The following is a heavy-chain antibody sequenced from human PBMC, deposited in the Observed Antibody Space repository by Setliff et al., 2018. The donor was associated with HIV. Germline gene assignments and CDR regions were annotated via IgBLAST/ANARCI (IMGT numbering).Heavy chain of an antibody. CDR2: IHTSGDT. V-gene: IGHV4-61*09. CDR3: ARRESYYDILTGPAFDAFDI. D-gene: IGHD3-9*01. CDR1: GGSISSRSYY. J-gene: IGHJ3*02. Sequence: SETLSLTCSVSGGSISSRSYYWSWIRQPAGKGLEWIGHIHTSGDTDYSPSLNSRVTISIDTSKKQLSLKLGSVTAADTAMYYCARRESYYDILTGPAFDAFDIWGQGTMVTVSS.